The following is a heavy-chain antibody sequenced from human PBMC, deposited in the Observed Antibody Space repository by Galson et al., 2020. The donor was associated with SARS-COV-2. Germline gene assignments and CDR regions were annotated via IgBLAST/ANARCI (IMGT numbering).Heavy chain of an antibody. CDR1: GYTFTSYY. CDR2: INPSGGGT. Sequence: ASVKVSCKASGYTFTSYYIHWVRQAPGQGLEWMGIINPSGGGTIYAQKFQGRVTMTRDTSTSTVYMELSSLRSEDTAVYYCARDSQGGNDYNYLLFWGQGTLVTVSS. D-gene: IGHD4-4*01. J-gene: IGHJ4*02. CDR3: ARDSQGGNDYNYLLF. V-gene: IGHV1-46*01.